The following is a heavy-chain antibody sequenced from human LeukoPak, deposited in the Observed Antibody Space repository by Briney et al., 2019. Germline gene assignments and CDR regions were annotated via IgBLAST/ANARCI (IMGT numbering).Heavy chain of an antibody. CDR1: GFTFSSYW. J-gene: IGHJ5*02. CDR3: ARDRAGELLWFGELFT. V-gene: IGHV3-7*04. Sequence: PGGSLRLSCAASGFTFSSYWMSWVRQAPGKGLEWVANIKQDGSEKYYVDSVKGRFTISRDNAKNLLYLQMNSLRAEDTAVYYCARDRAGELLWFGELFTWGQGTLVTVSS. CDR2: IKQDGSEK. D-gene: IGHD3-10*01.